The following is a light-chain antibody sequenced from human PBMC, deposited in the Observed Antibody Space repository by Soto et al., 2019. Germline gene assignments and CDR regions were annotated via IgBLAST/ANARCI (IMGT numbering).Light chain of an antibody. CDR3: HHYGNSPQT. CDR2: GAS. CDR1: QSVISSS. V-gene: IGKV3-20*01. J-gene: IGKJ1*01. Sequence: DIVLTQSPGTLSLSPGDRATLSCRASQSVISSSLAWYQQKPGQAPRLLIYGASSRATGIPDRFSGSGSGTDFTLTISRLEPEDFAVYYCHHYGNSPQTFGQGTKVDIK.